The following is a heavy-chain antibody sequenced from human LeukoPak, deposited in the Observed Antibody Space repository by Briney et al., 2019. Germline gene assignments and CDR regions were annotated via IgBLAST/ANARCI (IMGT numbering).Heavy chain of an antibody. CDR1: GFTFSSYS. CDR3: ARRSMYYFDY. J-gene: IGHJ4*02. Sequence: GGSLRLSCAASGFTFSSYSMNWVRQAPGKGLEWVSSISSGSTYIYYADSVKGRFTISRDNAKNSLFLQMNSLRAEDTAVYYCARRSMYYFDYWGQGTLVTVSS. V-gene: IGHV3-21*01. CDR2: ISSGSTYI.